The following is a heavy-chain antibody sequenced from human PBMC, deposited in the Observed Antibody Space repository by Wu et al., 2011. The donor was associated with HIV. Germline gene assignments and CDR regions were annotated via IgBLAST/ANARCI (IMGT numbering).Heavy chain of an antibody. J-gene: IGHJ4*02. CDR1: GYTFTDYY. CDR3: ARLNSGYEGEWLDY. V-gene: IGHV1-2*02. D-gene: IGHD3-22*01. CDR2: INPNSGGT. Sequence: QVQLVQSGAEVKKPGASVKVSCKASGYTFTDYYMHWVRQAPGQGLEWMGWINPNSGGTNYAQNFQGRVTITADKSTSTAYLELSSLRSEDTAMYYCARLNSGYEGEWLDYWGQGTRVTVSS.